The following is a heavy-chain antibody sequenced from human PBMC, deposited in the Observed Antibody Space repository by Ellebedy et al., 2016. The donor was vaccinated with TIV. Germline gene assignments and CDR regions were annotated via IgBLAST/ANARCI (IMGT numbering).Heavy chain of an antibody. J-gene: IGHJ5*02. Sequence: GESLKISCAASGFTVNNNYMTWVRQPPGKGLEWVSLIYSGGTPYYADSVQGRFTVFRDSSKHTLYLQMSSLRDEDTAVYYCARGVGNCSGPSCYALGSWGQGTLVTVSS. CDR2: IYSGGTP. V-gene: IGHV3-66*01. CDR1: GFTVNNNY. D-gene: IGHD2-15*01. CDR3: ARGVGNCSGPSCYALGS.